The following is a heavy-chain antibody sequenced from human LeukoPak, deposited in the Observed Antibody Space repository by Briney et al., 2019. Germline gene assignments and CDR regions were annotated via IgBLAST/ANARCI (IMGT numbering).Heavy chain of an antibody. CDR2: ISYDGTNK. J-gene: IGHJ4*02. CDR3: ARAPNGVYCTSSACHLDY. CDR1: GFTFSGYA. D-gene: IGHD2-8*01. Sequence: PGGSLRLSCAASGFTFSGYAIHWVRQAPGKGLEWVAFISYDGTNKYYADSVKGRFTISRDNSKNTLYLQMNSLRTEDTAVYYCARAPNGVYCTSSACHLDYWGQGSLVTVSS. V-gene: IGHV3-30-3*01.